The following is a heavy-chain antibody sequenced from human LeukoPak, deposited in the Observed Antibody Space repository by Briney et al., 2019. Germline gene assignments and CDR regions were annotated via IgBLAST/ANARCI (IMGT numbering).Heavy chain of an antibody. D-gene: IGHD6-19*01. CDR3: ARAGLGGVAVAGRLGY. CDR2: MNPNSGNT. CDR1: GYTFTSYD. Sequence: ASVKVSCKASGYTFTSYDINWVRQATGQGLEWMGWMNPNSGNTGYAQKFQGRVTMTRNTSISTAYMELSSLRSEDTAAYYCARAGLGGVAVAGRLGYWGQGTLVTVSS. J-gene: IGHJ4*02. V-gene: IGHV1-8*01.